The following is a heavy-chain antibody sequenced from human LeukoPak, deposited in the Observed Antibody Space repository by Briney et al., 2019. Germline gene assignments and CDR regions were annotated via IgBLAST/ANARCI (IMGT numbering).Heavy chain of an antibody. D-gene: IGHD3-22*01. CDR1: GGTFSSYA. CDR3: ARSGDSSASFDY. CDR2: IIPIFGTA. J-gene: IGHJ4*02. Sequence: SVKVSCKASGGTFSSYAISWVRQAPGQGLEWMGGIIPIFGTANYAQKFQGRVTITADKSTSTAYMELSSLRSEDTAVYYCARSGDSSASFDYWGQGTLVTVSS. V-gene: IGHV1-69*06.